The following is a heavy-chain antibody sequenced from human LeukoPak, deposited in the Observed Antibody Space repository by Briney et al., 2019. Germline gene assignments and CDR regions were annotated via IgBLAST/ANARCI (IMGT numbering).Heavy chain of an antibody. CDR1: GGSISSYY. D-gene: IGHD1-26*01. V-gene: IGHV4-4*09. Sequence: SETLSLTCTVSGGSISSYYWSWIRQPPGKGLEWIGYIYTSGSTNYNPSLKSRVTISVDTSKNQFSLKLSSVTAADTAVYYCATHSGGYGSDHWGQGTLVTVSS. CDR3: ATHSGGYGSDH. CDR2: IYTSGST. J-gene: IGHJ4*02.